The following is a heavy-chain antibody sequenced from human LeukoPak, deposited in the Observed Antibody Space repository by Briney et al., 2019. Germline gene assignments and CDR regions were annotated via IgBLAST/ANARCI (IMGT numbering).Heavy chain of an antibody. CDR3: AKNLGYCSSTSCYTDHDAFDI. D-gene: IGHD2-2*02. V-gene: IGHV4-59*01. Sequence: SETLSLTCSVSGGSISSYYWSWIRQPPGKGLEWIGYIYYSGITNYNPSLKSRVTISVDTSKNQFSLKLSSVTAADTAVYYCAKNLGYCSSTSCYTDHDAFDIWGQGTMVTVSS. J-gene: IGHJ3*02. CDR1: GGSISSYY. CDR2: IYYSGIT.